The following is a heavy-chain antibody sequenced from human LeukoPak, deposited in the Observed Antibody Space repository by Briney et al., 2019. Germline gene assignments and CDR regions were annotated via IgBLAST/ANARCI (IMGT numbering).Heavy chain of an antibody. D-gene: IGHD1-26*01. CDR2: IIPMFGTA. J-gene: IGHJ6*03. CDR1: GGTFSSYA. V-gene: IGHV1-69*06. Sequence: SVKVSCKASGGTFSSYAIGWVRQAPGQGLEWMGGIIPMFGTANYAQKIQGRVTITADKSTSTAYMELSSLRSEDTAVYYCACQIEVGATHRGFYYYMDVWGKGTTVTVSS. CDR3: ACQIEVGATHRGFYYYMDV.